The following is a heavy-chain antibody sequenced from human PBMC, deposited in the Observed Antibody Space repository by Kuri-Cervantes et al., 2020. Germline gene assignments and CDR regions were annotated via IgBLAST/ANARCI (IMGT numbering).Heavy chain of an antibody. V-gene: IGHV3-30-3*01. CDR3: ARARGVLWFGALQYGMDV. CDR2: ISYDGSDK. Sequence: LSLTCAASEITFSRYAMHWVRQAPGKGLEWVALISYDGSDKYYADSVKGRFTISRDNSKNTLYLQMNSLRAEDTAVYYCARARGVLWFGALQYGMDVWGQGTTVTVSS. J-gene: IGHJ6*02. D-gene: IGHD3-10*01. CDR1: EITFSRYA.